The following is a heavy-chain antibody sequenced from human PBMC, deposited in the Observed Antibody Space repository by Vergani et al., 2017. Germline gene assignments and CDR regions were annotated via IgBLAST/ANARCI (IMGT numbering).Heavy chain of an antibody. V-gene: IGHV1-69*01. CDR1: EATFSTYP. Sequence: QVQLVQSGAGLKKPGSSVRVSCKASEATFSTYPITWVRQAPGQGLEWMGGIIPTFGTATYAQKFQGRATITADESTSTAYMELSSLRSEDTAVYYCARLPSWDRLTGYFDYWGQGTLVTVSS. J-gene: IGHJ4*02. D-gene: IGHD7-27*01. CDR3: ARLPSWDRLTGYFDY. CDR2: IIPTFGTA.